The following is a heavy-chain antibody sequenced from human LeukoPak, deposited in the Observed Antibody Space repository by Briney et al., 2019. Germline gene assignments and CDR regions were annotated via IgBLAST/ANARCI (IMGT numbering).Heavy chain of an antibody. V-gene: IGHV4-34*01. Sequence: PSETLSLTCAVYGGSFNGYYWSWIRQPPGKGLEWIGEINHSGRTNYNPSLKSRVTASVDKSKNQFSLKLSSVTAADTAVYYCARVSMIGDWFDPWGQGTLVTVSS. CDR3: ARVSMIGDWFDP. CDR2: INHSGRT. D-gene: IGHD3-10*02. J-gene: IGHJ5*02. CDR1: GGSFNGYY.